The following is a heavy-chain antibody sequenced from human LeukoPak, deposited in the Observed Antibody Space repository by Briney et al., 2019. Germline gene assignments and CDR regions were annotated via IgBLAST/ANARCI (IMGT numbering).Heavy chain of an antibody. J-gene: IGHJ4*02. Sequence: PSETLSLTCTVSGGSISSYYWSWIRQPPGKGLEWIGYIYYSGSTNYNPSLKSRVTISVDTSKNQFSLKLSSVTAADTAVYYCARGVRDGYNYRDYFDYWGQGTLVTVSS. CDR3: ARGVRDGYNYRDYFDY. D-gene: IGHD5-24*01. CDR2: IYYSGST. CDR1: GGSISSYY. V-gene: IGHV4-59*01.